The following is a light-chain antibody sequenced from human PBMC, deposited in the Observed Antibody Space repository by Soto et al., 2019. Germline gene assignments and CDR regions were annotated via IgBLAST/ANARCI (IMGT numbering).Light chain of an antibody. CDR2: EFS. J-gene: IGLJ1*01. V-gene: IGLV2-14*01. CDR1: SSDVGGYNY. CDR3: SSYTSSSTYV. Sequence: QSVLTQPAPVSGSPGQSITISCTGTSSDVGGYNYVSWYQQHPGKAPKLMIYEFSNRPSGVSNRFSGSKSGNTASLTISGLTAEDEADYYCSSYTSSSTYVFGTGTKVTVL.